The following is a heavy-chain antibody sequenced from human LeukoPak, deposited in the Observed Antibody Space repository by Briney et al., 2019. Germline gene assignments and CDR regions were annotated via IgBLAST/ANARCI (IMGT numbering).Heavy chain of an antibody. V-gene: IGHV4-34*01. CDR3: ARGRDIGMVVAATPFDY. CDR2: INHSGST. CDR1: GGSFSGYY. J-gene: IGHJ4*02. D-gene: IGHD2-15*01. Sequence: PSETLSLTCAVYGGSFSGYYWSWIRQPPGKGLEWIGEINHSGSTNYNPSLKSRVTISVDTSKNQFSLKLSSVTAADTAVYYCARGRDIGMVVAATPFDYWGKGTLVTVSS.